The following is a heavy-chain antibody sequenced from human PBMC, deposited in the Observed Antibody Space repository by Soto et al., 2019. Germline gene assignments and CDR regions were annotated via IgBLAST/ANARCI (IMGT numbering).Heavy chain of an antibody. D-gene: IGHD6-6*01. CDR3: ARRGGSSSGYYYYAMDV. CDR2: IYSNGDT. J-gene: IGHJ6*02. CDR1: SDSMNSGGYY. V-gene: IGHV4-31*03. Sequence: PSETVSLTCSVSSDSMNSGGYYWSWIRQHPGKGLEWIGYIYSNGDTYYNPSLKSRVTISVDTSKNQFSLNLTSVTAAVTAVYYCARRGGSSSGYYYYAMDVWGQGTTVTVSS.